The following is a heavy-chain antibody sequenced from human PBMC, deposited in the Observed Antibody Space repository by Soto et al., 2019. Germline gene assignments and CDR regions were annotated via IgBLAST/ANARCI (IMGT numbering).Heavy chain of an antibody. Sequence: PGESLKISCKASGYSFTSYCIGWVRQMPGKGLEWMGIIYPGDSDTIYSPSFQGQVTISADKSISTAYLQWNSLKASDTAMYYCARPPYSASYYYFDQWGQGTPVTVSS. V-gene: IGHV5-51*01. CDR3: ARPPYSASYYYFDQ. CDR1: GYSFTSYC. D-gene: IGHD1-26*01. J-gene: IGHJ4*02. CDR2: IYPGDSDT.